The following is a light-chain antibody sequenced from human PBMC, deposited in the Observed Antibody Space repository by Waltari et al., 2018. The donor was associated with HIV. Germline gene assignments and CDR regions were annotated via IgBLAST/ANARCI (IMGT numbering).Light chain of an antibody. CDR1: QSVLYSSDNKNY. CDR2: WAS. V-gene: IGKV4-1*01. CDR3: QQYYSSPRT. Sequence: DTVMTQSPDSLAVSLGERATINCKSSQSVLYSSDNKNYLSWYQQKPGQPPKLIIYWASTRESGVPDRFSGSGSGTDFTLTISSLQAEDVAVYYCQQYYSSPRTFGQGTKVEIK. J-gene: IGKJ1*01.